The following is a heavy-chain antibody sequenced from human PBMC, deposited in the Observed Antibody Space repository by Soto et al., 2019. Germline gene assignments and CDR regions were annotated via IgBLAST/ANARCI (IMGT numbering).Heavy chain of an antibody. V-gene: IGHV4-59*01. D-gene: IGHD3-3*01. J-gene: IGHJ4*02. CDR3: ASLDRYDFWSGYYYRFDY. CDR1: GGSIRSYY. CDR2: IYYSGST. Sequence: SETLSLTCTVSGGSIRSYYWSWIRQPPGKGLEWIGYIYYSGSTNYNPSLKSRVTISVDTSKNQFSLKLSSVTAADTAVYYCASLDRYDFWSGYYYRFDYWGQGTLVTVS.